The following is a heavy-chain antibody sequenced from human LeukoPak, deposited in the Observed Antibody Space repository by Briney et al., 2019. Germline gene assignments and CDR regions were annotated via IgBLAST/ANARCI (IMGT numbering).Heavy chain of an antibody. CDR2: IYTSGST. V-gene: IGHV4-39*07. CDR1: GGTFSSCSYY. D-gene: IGHD3-3*01. J-gene: IGHJ5*02. Sequence: PSETLTLTCTVSGGTFSSCSYYWGRIRPPKGLGLVWIGRIYTSGSTNYNPSLKSRVPISVDTSKNQFSLKLSSVTAADTAVYYCARGSGEDWFDPWGQGTLVTVSS. CDR3: ARGSGEDWFDP.